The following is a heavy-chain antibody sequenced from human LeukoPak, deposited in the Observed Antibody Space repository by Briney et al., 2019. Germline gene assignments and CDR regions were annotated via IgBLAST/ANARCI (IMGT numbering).Heavy chain of an antibody. CDR1: GGTFSSYA. V-gene: IGHV1-69*10. CDR3: ARALLEDFDL. D-gene: IGHD1-1*01. Sequence: ASVKVSCKASGGTFSSYAISWVRQAPGQGLEWMGGIIPILGTANYPQKLQGRVTMTTDTSTSTAYMELRSLRSDDTAVYYCARALLEDFDLWGRGTLVTVSS. J-gene: IGHJ2*01. CDR2: IIPILGTA.